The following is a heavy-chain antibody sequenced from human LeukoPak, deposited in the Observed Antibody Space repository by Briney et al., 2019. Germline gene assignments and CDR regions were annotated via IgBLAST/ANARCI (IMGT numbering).Heavy chain of an antibody. CDR3: ARDWGMGPSSSWA. CDR2: IMPIFGKA. CDR1: GGTFSSYA. Sequence: SVKVSCKASGGTFSSYAFSWVRQSPGQGVEWMGGIMPIFGKANYAQKFQGRVTITADESTSTAYMELNSLRSEDTAMYYCARDWGMGPSSSWAWGQGSLVTVSS. J-gene: IGHJ5*02. V-gene: IGHV1-69*13. D-gene: IGHD6-13*01.